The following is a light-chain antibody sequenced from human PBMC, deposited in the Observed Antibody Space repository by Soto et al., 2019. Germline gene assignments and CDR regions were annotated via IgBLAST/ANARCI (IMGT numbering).Light chain of an antibody. CDR3: QQYGSSPRT. CDR2: GAS. CDR1: QSVSSSY. V-gene: IGKV3-20*01. J-gene: IGKJ5*01. Sequence: EIVLTQSPGILSLSPGARAPLSCRASQSVSSSYLAWYQQKPGQAPRLLIYGASSRATGIPDRFSGSGSGTDFTLTISRLEPEDFAVYYCQQYGSSPRTFGQGTRLENK.